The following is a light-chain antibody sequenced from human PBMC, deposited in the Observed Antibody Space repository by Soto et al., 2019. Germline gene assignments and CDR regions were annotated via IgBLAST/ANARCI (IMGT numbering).Light chain of an antibody. V-gene: IGLV2-11*01. CDR3: QSCDSSLSVI. CDR1: SSDVGGYNH. Sequence: QSVLTQPRSVSGSPGQSVTISCTGTSSDVGGYNHVSWYQQHPGKAPKLMISDVSNRPSGVPDRLSGSKSGTSASLAITGLQAEDEADYYCQSCDSSLSVIFGTGTKVTVL. J-gene: IGLJ1*01. CDR2: DVS.